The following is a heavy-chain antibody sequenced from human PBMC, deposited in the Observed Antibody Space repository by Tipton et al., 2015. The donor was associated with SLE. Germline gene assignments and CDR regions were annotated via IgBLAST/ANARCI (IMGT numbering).Heavy chain of an antibody. V-gene: IGHV3-9*01. CDR1: GFKLEDYA. CDR2: ISWNSGAI. D-gene: IGHD3-22*01. CDR3: AKRTYDISGYSPIVGY. J-gene: IGHJ4*02. Sequence: SLRLSCVVSGFKLEDYAMHWVRQIPGKGLEWVSGISWNSGAIHYADSVKGRFTISRDNAKNSLYLQMNSLRAEDTAVYYCAKRTYDISGYSPIVGYWGQGTLVTVSS.